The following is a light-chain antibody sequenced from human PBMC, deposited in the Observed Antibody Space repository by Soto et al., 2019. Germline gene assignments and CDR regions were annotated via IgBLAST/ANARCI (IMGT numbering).Light chain of an antibody. Sequence: DIQMTQSPSSLSASVGDRVSVTCRASQSISTFLNWYQQRPGEAPKLLIYAASSLQSGVASRFSGSGSGADVTLTIGSLQPEDFATYYCQQSYTTPRTFGQGTKVEVK. J-gene: IGKJ1*01. V-gene: IGKV1-39*01. CDR3: QQSYTTPRT. CDR1: QSISTF. CDR2: AAS.